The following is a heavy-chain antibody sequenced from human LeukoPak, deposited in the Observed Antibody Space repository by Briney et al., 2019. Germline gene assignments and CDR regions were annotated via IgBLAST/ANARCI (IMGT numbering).Heavy chain of an antibody. CDR1: GFTFSTFG. J-gene: IGHJ5*01. Sequence: GGSLRLSCAASGFTFSTFGMHWIRQAPGKGLEWVAFIRYDGTNKQYLDSVKARFTISRDNSNNMLYLQMNSLRPEDTGVYYCAKDRAFGDYFESWGQGTLVTVPS. V-gene: IGHV3-30*02. D-gene: IGHD2-21*02. CDR2: IRYDGTNK. CDR3: AKDRAFGDYFES.